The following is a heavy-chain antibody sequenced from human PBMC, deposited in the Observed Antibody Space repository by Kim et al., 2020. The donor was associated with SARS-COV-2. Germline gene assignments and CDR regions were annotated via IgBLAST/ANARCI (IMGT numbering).Heavy chain of an antibody. CDR3: ATDTGGEYYCSGSLHY. CDR1: GFTFSTYS. V-gene: IGHV3-21*05. J-gene: IGHJ4*02. D-gene: IGHD3-10*01. CDR2: ISRDSTYI. Sequence: GGSLRLSCTGSGFTFSTYSFNWVRQAPGKGLEWVSYISRDSTYIYYADSVKGRFTISRDDAKNSLYLHVASLGNEDAAVYYCATDTGGEYYCSGSLHYWGQGTLVTVSS.